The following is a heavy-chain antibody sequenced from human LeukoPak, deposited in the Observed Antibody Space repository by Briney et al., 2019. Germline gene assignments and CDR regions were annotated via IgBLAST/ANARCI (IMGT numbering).Heavy chain of an antibody. Sequence: PSETLSLTCAVSGYSISSGYYWGWIRQPPGKGLEWVGSIYHSGSTNYNPSLKSRVTISVDTSKDQFSLKLSSVTAADTAVYYCARARAMVDFDYWGQGTLVTVSS. D-gene: IGHD5-18*01. V-gene: IGHV4-38-2*01. J-gene: IGHJ4*02. CDR1: GYSISSGYY. CDR2: IYHSGST. CDR3: ARARAMVDFDY.